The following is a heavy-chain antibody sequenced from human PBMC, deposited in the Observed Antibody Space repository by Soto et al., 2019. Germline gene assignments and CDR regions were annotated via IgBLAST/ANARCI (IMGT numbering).Heavy chain of an antibody. Sequence: QVQLQESGPGLVKPSQTLSLTCTVSGGSISSGGYYWSWIRQHPGKGLEWIGYIYYSGSTYSHPTLNSRVTISLATSKNQFSLKLSSVTAADTAVDYCASGDYYDSRFVYWGQGTLVTVSS. CDR3: ASGDYYDSRFVY. D-gene: IGHD3-22*01. CDR1: GGSISSGGYY. J-gene: IGHJ4*02. CDR2: IYYSGST. V-gene: IGHV4-31*03.